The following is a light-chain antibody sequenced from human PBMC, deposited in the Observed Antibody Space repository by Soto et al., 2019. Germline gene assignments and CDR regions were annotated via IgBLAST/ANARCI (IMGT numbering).Light chain of an antibody. CDR3: QQYDTNWT. CDR1: QSISSW. CDR2: NAS. V-gene: IGKV1-5*01. Sequence: DIQITESPSTLSASVGDRVTINCRASQSISSWLAWYQQKPGKAPKLLIYNASSLESGVPSRFSASGSGTEFTLTISSLQPGDFGTYYCQQYDTNWTFGQGTKVDIK. J-gene: IGKJ1*01.